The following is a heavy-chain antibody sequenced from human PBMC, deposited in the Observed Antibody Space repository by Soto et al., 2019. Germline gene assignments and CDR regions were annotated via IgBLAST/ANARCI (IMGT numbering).Heavy chain of an antibody. V-gene: IGHV1-46*01. CDR3: AREENCSDGICYSEYFQR. Sequence: ASLKVSCKASGYIFTAYSMHWVRQAPGQGLEWMGVVNPSGGSTNYAQKFQGRITMTRDTSTSTVYMDLSSLTSGDTAVYYCAREENCSDGICYSEYFQRWGQGTLVTVSS. J-gene: IGHJ1*01. D-gene: IGHD2-15*01. CDR2: VNPSGGST. CDR1: GYIFTAYS.